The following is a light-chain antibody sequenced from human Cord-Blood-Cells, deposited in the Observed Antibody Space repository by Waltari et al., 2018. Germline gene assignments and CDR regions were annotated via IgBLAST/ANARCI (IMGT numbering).Light chain of an antibody. Sequence: EIVLTQSPGTLSLSPGERATLSCRASQSVSSSYLAWYQQKPGQAPRLLIYGACSRATGIPDRFSGSGSGTDFTLTISRLEPEDFAVYYCQQYGSSPGWTFGQGTKVEIK. J-gene: IGKJ1*01. CDR3: QQYGSSPGWT. CDR2: GAC. V-gene: IGKV3-20*01. CDR1: QSVSSSY.